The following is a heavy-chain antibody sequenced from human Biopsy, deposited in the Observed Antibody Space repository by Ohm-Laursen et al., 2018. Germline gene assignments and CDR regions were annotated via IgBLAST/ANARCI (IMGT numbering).Heavy chain of an antibody. V-gene: IGHV4-31*01. Sequence: TLSLTCTVSGGSISSGGSYWSWIRQRPGKGLEWIGYIFNSANTYYNPSLKNLITMSGDTSKNQFSLKLNSVTAADTAVYYCARGDYFDSNGYFWFDPWGQGTLVTVSS. CDR3: ARGDYFDSNGYFWFDP. J-gene: IGHJ5*02. CDR1: GGSISSGGSY. D-gene: IGHD3-22*01. CDR2: IFNSANT.